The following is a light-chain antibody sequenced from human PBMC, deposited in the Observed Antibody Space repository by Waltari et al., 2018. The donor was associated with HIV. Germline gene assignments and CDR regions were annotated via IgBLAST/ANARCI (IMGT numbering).Light chain of an antibody. CDR2: DVT. V-gene: IGLV2-14*03. J-gene: IGLJ3*02. CDR1: SSDLGGYNY. Sequence: QSALTQPASVSGSPGQSITISCTGTSSDLGGYNYVSWYQQHPGKAPKLMIYDVTNRPSGVSNRFSGSKSGNTASLTISGLHVEDEADYYCSSYTSSSTWVFGGGTKLTVL. CDR3: SSYTSSSTWV.